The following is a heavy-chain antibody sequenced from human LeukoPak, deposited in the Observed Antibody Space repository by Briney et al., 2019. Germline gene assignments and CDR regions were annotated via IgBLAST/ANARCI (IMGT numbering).Heavy chain of an antibody. CDR2: INSDGSST. CDR1: GFTFSSYW. Sequence: PGGYLRLSCAASGFTFSSYWMHWVRQAPGKGLVWVSRINSDGSSTSYADSVKGRFTISRDNAKNTLYLQMNSLRAEDTAVYYCARGSWGYNQLFDGAFDIWGQGTMVTVSS. CDR3: ARGSWGYNQLFDGAFDI. J-gene: IGHJ3*02. V-gene: IGHV3-74*01. D-gene: IGHD5-24*01.